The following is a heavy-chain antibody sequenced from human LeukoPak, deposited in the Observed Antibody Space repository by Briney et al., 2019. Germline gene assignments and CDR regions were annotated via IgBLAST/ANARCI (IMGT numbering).Heavy chain of an antibody. D-gene: IGHD2-2*01. CDR3: ARGSHSQLYYYYGMDV. Sequence: SETLSLTCTVSGGSISSYYWSWIRQPAGKGLEWIGRIYTSGSTNYNPSLKSRVTMSVDTSKNQLSLKLSSVTAADTAVYYCARGSHSQLYYYYGMDVWGQGTTVTVSS. V-gene: IGHV4-4*07. CDR1: GGSISSYY. CDR2: IYTSGST. J-gene: IGHJ6*02.